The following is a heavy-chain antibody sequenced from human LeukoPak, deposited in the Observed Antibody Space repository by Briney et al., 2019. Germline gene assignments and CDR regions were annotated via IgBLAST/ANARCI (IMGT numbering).Heavy chain of an antibody. Sequence: GGSLRLSCAVSGVTFSSYSMNWVRQAPGKGLEWVSSISGSSDYIYYADSLKGRFTISRDNAKNALYLQMNSLRAEDTALYYCAKGSSGYFADLWGQGTLVTVSS. D-gene: IGHD3-22*01. J-gene: IGHJ5*02. CDR2: ISGSSDYI. V-gene: IGHV3-21*04. CDR1: GVTFSSYS. CDR3: AKGSSGYFADL.